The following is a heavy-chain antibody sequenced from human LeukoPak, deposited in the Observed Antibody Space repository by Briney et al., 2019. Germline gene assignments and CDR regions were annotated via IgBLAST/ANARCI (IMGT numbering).Heavy chain of an antibody. D-gene: IGHD6-13*01. V-gene: IGHV3-23*01. CDR3: ARGYSSSWAYFDY. CDR2: ISDSGDNT. Sequence: PGGSLRLSCAASGFTFSTYAMSWVRQAPGKGLEWVSAISDSGDNTYYADSVKGRFTISRDNSKNTLSLQMNSLTAEDTAVYYCARGYSSSWAYFDYWGQGTLVTVSS. CDR1: GFTFSTYA. J-gene: IGHJ4*02.